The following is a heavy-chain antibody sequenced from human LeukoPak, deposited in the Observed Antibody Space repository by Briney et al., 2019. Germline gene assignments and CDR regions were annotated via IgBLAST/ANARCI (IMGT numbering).Heavy chain of an antibody. D-gene: IGHD3-3*01. J-gene: IGHJ4*02. Sequence: PGGSLRLSCAASGFTFSTYAMSWVRQAPGKGLECVSGISRSAGSTYYADSVKGRFTISRDNSKNSLFLQMSSLRIGDTALYYCVKGLHPHFGAYFDYWGQGNMVTVSS. CDR3: VKGLHPHFGAYFDY. V-gene: IGHV3-43*02. CDR2: ISRSAGST. CDR1: GFTFSTYA.